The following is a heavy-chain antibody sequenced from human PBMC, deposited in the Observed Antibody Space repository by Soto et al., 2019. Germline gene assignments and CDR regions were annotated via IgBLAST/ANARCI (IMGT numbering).Heavy chain of an antibody. V-gene: IGHV3-23*01. Sequence: GGSLRLSCAASGFTFSNAWMNWVRQAPGKGLEWVGRINTENDGGSTYYADSVKGRFTISRDNSKNTLYLQMNSLRAEDTAVYYCAKRAAGTSFDFWGQGILVTVSS. J-gene: IGHJ4*02. D-gene: IGHD6-13*01. CDR3: AKRAAGTSFDF. CDR2: INTENDGGST. CDR1: GFTFSNAW.